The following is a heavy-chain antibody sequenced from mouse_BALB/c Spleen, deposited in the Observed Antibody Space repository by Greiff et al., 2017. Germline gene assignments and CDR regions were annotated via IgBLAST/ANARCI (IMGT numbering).Heavy chain of an antibody. CDR2: IYPGSGST. CDR1: GYNFTSYW. CDR3: ARGDIYYGSSYGFAY. J-gene: IGHJ3*01. D-gene: IGHD1-1*01. V-gene: IGHV1-55*01. Sequence: VQLQQSGAELVKPGTSVKLSCKASGYNFTSYWINWVKLRPGQGLEWIGDIYPGSGSTNYNEKFKSKATLTVDTSSSTAYMQLSSLASEDSALYYCARGDIYYGSSYGFAYWGQGTLVTVSA.